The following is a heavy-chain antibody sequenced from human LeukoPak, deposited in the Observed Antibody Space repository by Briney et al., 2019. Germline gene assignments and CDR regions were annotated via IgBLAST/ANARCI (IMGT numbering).Heavy chain of an antibody. Sequence: SGGSLRLSCAASGFTFSTYAMHWVRQAPGKGLEYVSAISDDGSGTYYANSVKGRFTISRDNSKNTLYLQMGSLRFEDMAVYFCARRYCTSSGCSAFDSWGQGTLVTVSS. CDR2: ISDDGSGT. V-gene: IGHV3-64*01. D-gene: IGHD2-8*01. CDR3: ARRYCTSSGCSAFDS. J-gene: IGHJ4*02. CDR1: GFTFSTYA.